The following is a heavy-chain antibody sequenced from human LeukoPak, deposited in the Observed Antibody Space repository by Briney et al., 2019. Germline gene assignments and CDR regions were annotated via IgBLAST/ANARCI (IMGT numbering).Heavy chain of an antibody. D-gene: IGHD3-10*01. CDR1: GFTFSSYW. CDR2: IESNGLT. V-gene: IGHV3-74*01. J-gene: IGHJ5*01. CDR3: AKAATYFYGSVSYDWFES. Sequence: GGSLRLSCEASGFTFSSYWMHWVRQIPGKGLMWVSRIESNGLTLYADSVRDRFTISRDNGKNTIYLQMNSLRVDDTAIYYCAKAATYFYGSVSYDWFESWGQGTLVTVSS.